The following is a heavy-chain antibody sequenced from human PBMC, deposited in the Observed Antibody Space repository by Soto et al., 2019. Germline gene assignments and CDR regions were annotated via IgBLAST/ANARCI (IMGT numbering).Heavy chain of an antibody. CDR2: TIPMFGTT. CDR1: GGTFNNYA. J-gene: IGHJ6*02. Sequence: QVQLVQSGAEVKKPESSVRVSCKASGGTFNNYAITWVRQAPGQGLEWMGGTIPMFGTTNYAEKFQGRVTFTADASTNTAYLGLSSLRSEDTAVYYCTPCAIVYHSISFFLGIDGMDVWGQGTTVIVSS. D-gene: IGHD3-22*01. CDR3: TPCAIVYHSISFFLGIDGMDV. V-gene: IGHV1-69*12.